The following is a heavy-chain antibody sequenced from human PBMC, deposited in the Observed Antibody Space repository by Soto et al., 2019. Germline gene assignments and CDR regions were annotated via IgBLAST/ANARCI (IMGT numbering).Heavy chain of an antibody. D-gene: IGHD3-16*02. V-gene: IGHV1-69*11. Sequence: QVQLVQSGAEVKKPGSSVKVSCKASGGTFRSYAVSWVRQAPGQGLEWMGGIIPILSTTNYAQNFQGRATISAPQSTLTAYMSLSSLSSEDTAVYSCASYFDTFARVIAGPRGGYFDYWGQGTLVTVSS. CDR2: IIPILSTT. CDR3: ASYFDTFARVIAGPRGGYFDY. CDR1: GGTFRSYA. J-gene: IGHJ4*02.